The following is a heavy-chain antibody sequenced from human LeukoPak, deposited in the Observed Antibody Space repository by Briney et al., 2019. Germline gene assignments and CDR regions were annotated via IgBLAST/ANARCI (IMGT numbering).Heavy chain of an antibody. D-gene: IGHD5-18*01. CDR1: GYTFNGYD. J-gene: IGHJ6*03. CDR3: ARTDSYGYLGGGSRGLYMDV. Sequence: ASVKVSCKASGYTFNGYDMHWVRQAPGHGLEWMGRINPNSGGTNYAQKFQGRVTMTRDTSISTAYMELSRLRSDDTAVYYCARTDSYGYLGGGSRGLYMDVWGKGTTVTVSS. CDR2: INPNSGGT. V-gene: IGHV1-2*06.